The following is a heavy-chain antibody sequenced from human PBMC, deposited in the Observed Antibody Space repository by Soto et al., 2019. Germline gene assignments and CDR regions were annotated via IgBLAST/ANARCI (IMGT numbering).Heavy chain of an antibody. CDR2: IIPILGIA. CDR1: GGTIRSYT. CDR3: AKDVDSSAP. D-gene: IGHD6-25*01. J-gene: IGHJ5*02. V-gene: IGHV1-69*04. Sequence: SVKVSCKSSGGTIRSYTISWVRQAPGQGLEWMGRIIPILGIANYAQKFQGRVTITADKSTSTAYMELSSLRSEDTAVYYCAKDVDSSAPWGHGTLVTVSS.